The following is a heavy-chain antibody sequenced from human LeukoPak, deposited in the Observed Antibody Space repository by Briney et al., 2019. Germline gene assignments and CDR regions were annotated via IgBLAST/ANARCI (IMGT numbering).Heavy chain of an antibody. CDR3: ARGGNSPTNFDY. J-gene: IGHJ4*02. CDR1: GFTFSKYG. D-gene: IGHD4-23*01. V-gene: IGHV3-30*03. Sequence: GGSLRLSCEASGFTFSKYGMHWVRQAPGKGLEWVAVMSYDGSHKYYADSVKGRFTISRDNSKNTLYLQMNSLRAEDTDVYYCARGGNSPTNFDYWGQGTLVTVSS. CDR2: MSYDGSHK.